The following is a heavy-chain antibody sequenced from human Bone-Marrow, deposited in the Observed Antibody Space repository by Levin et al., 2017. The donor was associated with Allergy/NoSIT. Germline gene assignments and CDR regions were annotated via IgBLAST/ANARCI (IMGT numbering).Heavy chain of an antibody. V-gene: IGHV1-2*06. D-gene: IGHD6-13*01. J-gene: IGHJ4*02. Sequence: VASVKVSCKASGYTFTSYYLHWVRQAPGQGLEWMGRMNPNSGDADFGPKFQDRVTMTRDTSISTAYLEVSSLRVEDTAVYYCASMRGGTGILAAAWEWGQGTLVIISS. CDR3: ASMRGGTGILAAAWE. CDR2: MNPNSGDA. CDR1: GYTFTSYY.